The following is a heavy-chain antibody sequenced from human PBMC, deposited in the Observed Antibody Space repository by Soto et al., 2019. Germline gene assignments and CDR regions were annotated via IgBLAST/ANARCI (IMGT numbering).Heavy chain of an antibody. J-gene: IGHJ6*02. CDR1: GFTSSSYR. Sequence: EVQLVESGGGLVQPGGSLRLSCAASGFTSSSYRMHWVRQAPGKGLVWVSRINSGDGSITGYADSVKGRFTVSRDNAKNTLYLQLNSLGVEDTAVYYCARGPRLGFYGMDVWGQGTTVTVSS. CDR3: ARGPRLGFYGMDV. D-gene: IGHD3-16*01. V-gene: IGHV3-74*01. CDR2: INSGDGSIT.